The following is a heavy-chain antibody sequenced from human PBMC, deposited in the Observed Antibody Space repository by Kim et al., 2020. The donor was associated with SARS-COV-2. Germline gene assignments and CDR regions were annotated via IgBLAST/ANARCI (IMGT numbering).Heavy chain of an antibody. J-gene: IGHJ4*02. D-gene: IGHD3-22*01. V-gene: IGHV4-31*02. Sequence: LKSRVTISVEPSKNQFSLKLSSVTAADTAVYYCARARSITMIVVVITYFDYWGQGTLVTVSS. CDR3: ARARSITMIVVVITYFDY.